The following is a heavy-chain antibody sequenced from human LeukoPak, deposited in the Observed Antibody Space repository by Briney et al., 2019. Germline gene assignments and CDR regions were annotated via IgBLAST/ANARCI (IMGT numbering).Heavy chain of an antibody. J-gene: IGHJ4*02. V-gene: IGHV4-59*01. CDR1: GGSISSYY. Sequence: SETLSLTCTVSGGSISSYYWSWIRQPPGKGLEWIGYIYYSGSTNYNPSLKSRVTISVDTSKNQFSLKLSSVTAAATAVYYCARVAAGVVMYYFDYWGQGTLVTVSS. CDR3: ARVAAGVVMYYFDY. D-gene: IGHD6-13*01. CDR2: IYYSGST.